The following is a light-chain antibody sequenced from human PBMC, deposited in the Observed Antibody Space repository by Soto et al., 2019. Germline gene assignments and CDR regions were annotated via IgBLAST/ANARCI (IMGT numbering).Light chain of an antibody. CDR3: ISYRTGGPFV. J-gene: IGLJ1*01. CDR1: SSDVGGYNY. CDR2: EVS. Sequence: QSALTQPASVSGSPGQSIAISCTGTSSDVGGYNYVSWYQQLPGKAPKLLISEVSNRPSGVSHRFSGSKSGNTASLTISGLQAEDEADYYCISYRTGGPFVFGTGTKLTVL. V-gene: IGLV2-14*01.